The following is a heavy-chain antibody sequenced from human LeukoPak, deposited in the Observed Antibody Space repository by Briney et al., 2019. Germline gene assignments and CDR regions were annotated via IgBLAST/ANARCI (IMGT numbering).Heavy chain of an antibody. V-gene: IGHV1-2*02. CDR3: ARALVVGANWFDP. J-gene: IGHJ5*02. Sequence: ASVKVSCKASGYTFTGHYMHWVRQAPGQGLEWMGWTNPNSGGTNYARKFQGRVTMTRDTSISTAYMELSRLRSDDTAVYYCARALVVGANWFDPWGQGTLVTVSS. CDR1: GYTFTGHY. CDR2: TNPNSGGT. D-gene: IGHD1-26*01.